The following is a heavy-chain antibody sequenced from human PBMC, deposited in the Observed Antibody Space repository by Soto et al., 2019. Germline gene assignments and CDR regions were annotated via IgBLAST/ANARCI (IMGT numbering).Heavy chain of an antibody. D-gene: IGHD2-2*01. CDR1: GYTFTSYD. CDR2: MNPNSGNT. Sequence: QVQLVQSGAEVKKPGASVKVSCKASGYTFTSYDINWVRQATGQGLEWMGWMNPNSGNTGYAQKFQGRVTMTRNTSISTAYMELSSLRSEDTAVYYCARGLSRRWWIVVVPAANDAFDIWGQGTMVTVSS. J-gene: IGHJ3*02. CDR3: ARGLSRRWWIVVVPAANDAFDI. V-gene: IGHV1-8*01.